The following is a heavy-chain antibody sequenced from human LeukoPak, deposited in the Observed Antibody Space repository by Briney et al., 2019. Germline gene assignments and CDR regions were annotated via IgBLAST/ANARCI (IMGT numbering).Heavy chain of an antibody. CDR1: GYTFTSYY. D-gene: IGHD3-22*01. V-gene: IGHV1-46*01. CDR3: ASGVHYDSSGYYGHESFQH. CDR2: INPSGGST. Sequence: ASVKVSCKASGYTFTSYYMHWVLQAPAQGLEWMGIINPSGGSTSYAQKFQGRVTMTRDTSTSTVYMELSSLRSEDTAVYYWASGVHYDSSGYYGHESFQHSGQGNLVTVSS. J-gene: IGHJ1*01.